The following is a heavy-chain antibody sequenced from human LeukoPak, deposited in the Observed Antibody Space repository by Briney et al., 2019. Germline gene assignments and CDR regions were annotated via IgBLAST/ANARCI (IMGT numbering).Heavy chain of an antibody. CDR2: IYPGDSDT. CDR3: ARHGLGYSSSWYGDY. D-gene: IGHD6-13*01. V-gene: IGHV5-51*01. CDR1: GYSFTSYW. Sequence: GESLQISCKGSGYSFTSYWICWVRPMPGKGLEWRGIIYPGDSDTRYSPSFQGQVTISADKSLSTAYLQCSSLKASDTAMYYCARHGLGYSSSWYGDYWGQGTLVTVSS. J-gene: IGHJ4*02.